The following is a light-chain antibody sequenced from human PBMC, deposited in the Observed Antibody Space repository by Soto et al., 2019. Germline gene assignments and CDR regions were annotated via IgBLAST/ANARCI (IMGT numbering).Light chain of an antibody. J-gene: IGKJ3*01. CDR3: MQGTRWPFT. CDR2: KVS. CDR1: QSRVDSAGNTY. Sequence: DVVMTQSPSALPVTLGQAASISCRSSQSRVDSAGNTYLSWFQQRPGQSPRRLIYKVSNRDSGVPDRFSGSGSAAYFTLKISRVEAEEVWVYYGMQGTRWPFTSGPGAKVDI. V-gene: IGKV2-30*01.